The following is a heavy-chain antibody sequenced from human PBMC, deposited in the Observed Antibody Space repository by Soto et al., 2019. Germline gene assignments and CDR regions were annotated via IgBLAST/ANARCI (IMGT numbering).Heavy chain of an antibody. CDR1: GFTFSSYS. J-gene: IGHJ6*02. CDR2: ISSSSIYI. V-gene: IGHV3-21*01. D-gene: IGHD2-2*01. Sequence: VQLVESGGGLVKPGGSLRLSCAASGFTFSSYSMNWVRQAPGKGLEWVSSISSSSIYIYYADSAKGRFTISRDNAKNSLYLQMNSLRAEDTAVYYCARDHEVPGATTQYYGMDVWGQGTTVTVSS. CDR3: ARDHEVPGATTQYYGMDV.